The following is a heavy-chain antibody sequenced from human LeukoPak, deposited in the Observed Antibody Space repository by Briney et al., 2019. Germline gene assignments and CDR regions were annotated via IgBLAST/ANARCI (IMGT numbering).Heavy chain of an antibody. J-gene: IGHJ4*02. CDR3: ARLYVVVVAANASDY. CDR2: ISSSSSYI. V-gene: IGHV3-21*01. CDR1: GFTFSSYS. Sequence: PGRSLRLSCAASGFTFSSYSMNWVRQAPGKGLEWVSSISSSSSYIYYADSVKGRFTISRDNAKNSLYLQMNSLRAEDTAVYYCARLYVVVVAANASDYWGQGTLVTVSS. D-gene: IGHD2-15*01.